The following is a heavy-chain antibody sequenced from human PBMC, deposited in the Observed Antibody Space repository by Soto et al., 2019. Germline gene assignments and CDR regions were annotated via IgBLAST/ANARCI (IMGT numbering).Heavy chain of an antibody. J-gene: IGHJ3*01. V-gene: IGHV3-33*01. D-gene: IGHD3-3*01. CDR2: IWYDGSDK. CDR1: GFTFSTYG. Sequence: QGQLVESGGGVVQPGRSLRLSCAASGFTFSTYGIHWVRQAPGKGLEWVTVIWYDGSDKYYADSVKGRFTISKDNSRNTEDLQWNSMRVEHTAVYYCARDRWVVSGYAFDLWGQGTMVTVSS. CDR3: ARDRWVVSGYAFDL.